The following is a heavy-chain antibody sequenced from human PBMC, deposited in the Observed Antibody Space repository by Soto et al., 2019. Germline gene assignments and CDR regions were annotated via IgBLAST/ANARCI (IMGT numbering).Heavy chain of an antibody. V-gene: IGHV3-15*01. Sequence: GGSLRLSCAASGFTFSNAWMSWVRQAPGKGLEWVGRIKSKTDGGKTDYAAPVKGRFTISRDDSKDTLYLQRNSLKTEDTAVYYCTIPPPRYCSGGSCSNDAFDIWGQGTMVTVSS. CDR1: GFTFSNAW. J-gene: IGHJ3*02. CDR3: TIPPPRYCSGGSCSNDAFDI. D-gene: IGHD2-15*01. CDR2: IKSKTDGGKT.